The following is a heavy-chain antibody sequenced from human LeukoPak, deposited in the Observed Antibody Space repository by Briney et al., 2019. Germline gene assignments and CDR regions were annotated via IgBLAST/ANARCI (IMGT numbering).Heavy chain of an antibody. V-gene: IGHV3-21*01. D-gene: IGHD3-10*01. Sequence: PGGSLRLSCAASGFTFSSYSMNWVRQAPGKGLEWVSSISSSSSYIYYADSVKGRFTISRDNAKNSLYLQMNSLRVEDTAVYYCARNLITMVRQLYNWFDPWGQGTLVTVSS. J-gene: IGHJ5*02. CDR1: GFTFSSYS. CDR3: ARNLITMVRQLYNWFDP. CDR2: ISSSSSYI.